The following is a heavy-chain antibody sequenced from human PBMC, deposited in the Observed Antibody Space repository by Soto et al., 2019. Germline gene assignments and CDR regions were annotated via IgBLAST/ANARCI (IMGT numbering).Heavy chain of an antibody. V-gene: IGHV4-59*01. CDR1: LGRISHYY. Sequence: QTMPLTSTVSLGRISHYYWSGIRQSPGKGLERLGYAYYSWSTAYNPSPKSRVTMSLDTSKNPVSLKLYSVNTADTALYYCTRDRSTYVAGGTGEVKENWFDHCGPGTLVTVSS. D-gene: IGHD2-2*01. CDR2: AYYSWST. J-gene: IGHJ5*02. CDR3: TRDRSTYVAGGTGEVKENWFDH.